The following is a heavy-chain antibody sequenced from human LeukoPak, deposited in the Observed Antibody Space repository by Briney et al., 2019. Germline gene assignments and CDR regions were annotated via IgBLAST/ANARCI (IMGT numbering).Heavy chain of an antibody. CDR3: ARVPRFGGDWFDP. J-gene: IGHJ5*02. Sequence: SVKVSCKASGGTFSSYAISWVRQAPGQGLEWMGGIIPIFGTANYSQKFQGRVTITADKSTSTAYMELSSLRSEDTAVYYCARVPRFGGDWFDPWGQGTLVTVSS. V-gene: IGHV1-69*06. CDR2: IIPIFGTA. CDR1: GGTFSSYA. D-gene: IGHD3-10*02.